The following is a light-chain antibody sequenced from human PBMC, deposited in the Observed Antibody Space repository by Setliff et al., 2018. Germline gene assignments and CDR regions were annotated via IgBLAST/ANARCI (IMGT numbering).Light chain of an antibody. CDR3: CSYTNRATYV. CDR1: SSDIGGTNY. J-gene: IGLJ1*01. Sequence: QSALTQPASVSGSLGQSITISCIGTSSDIGGTNYVSWYQQFPGEAPQLIIYAASDRPSGVSHRFSGSKSGNTASLTISGLQAEDEADYYCCSYTNRATYVFGTGTKV. V-gene: IGLV2-14*03. CDR2: AAS.